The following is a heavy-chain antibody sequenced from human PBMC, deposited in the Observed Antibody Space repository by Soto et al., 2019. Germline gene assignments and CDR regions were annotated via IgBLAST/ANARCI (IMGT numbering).Heavy chain of an antibody. CDR2: INHSGST. Sequence: SETLSLTCTVSGGSVSSYYWSWIRQPPGKGLEWIGEINHSGSTNYNPSLKSRVTISVDTSKNQFSLKLSSVTAADTAVYYCARGTYYYDSSGYYPDHYYYYGMDVWGQGTTVTVSS. CDR3: ARGTYYYDSSGYYPDHYYYYGMDV. CDR1: GGSVSSYY. J-gene: IGHJ6*02. D-gene: IGHD3-22*01. V-gene: IGHV4-34*01.